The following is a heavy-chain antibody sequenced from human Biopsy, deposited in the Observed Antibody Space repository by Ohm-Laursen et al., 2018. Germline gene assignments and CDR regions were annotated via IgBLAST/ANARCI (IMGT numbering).Heavy chain of an antibody. CDR3: ARGSNDFGGLYFPR. Sequence: TLFLTCTVSGGSFTGHYWSWIRQPPGKGLEWIGHISYTGYTSYNASLKSRVTISVDTSRNHFSLRLSSLTAADTAVYYCARGSNDFGGLYFPRWGQGTLLTVSS. CDR2: ISYTGYT. J-gene: IGHJ4*02. D-gene: IGHD4-23*01. CDR1: GGSFTGHY. V-gene: IGHV4-59*11.